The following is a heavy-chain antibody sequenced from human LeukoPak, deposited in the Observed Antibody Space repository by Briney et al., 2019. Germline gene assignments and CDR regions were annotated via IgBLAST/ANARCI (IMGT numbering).Heavy chain of an antibody. J-gene: IGHJ5*02. V-gene: IGHV2-5*02. CDR3: AHRLGYYDSSGYYSDGRFDP. CDR1: GFSLSTSGEG. Sequence: KSGPTLVEPTQTLTLTCGFSGFSLSTSGEGVGWIRQPPGKALEWLAVIYWDGDKYYSPSLKSRLSITKDASKAKVVLTMTNVAPVDTATYFCAHRLGYYDSSGYYSDGRFDPWGQGILVTVSA. D-gene: IGHD3-22*01. CDR2: IYWDGDK.